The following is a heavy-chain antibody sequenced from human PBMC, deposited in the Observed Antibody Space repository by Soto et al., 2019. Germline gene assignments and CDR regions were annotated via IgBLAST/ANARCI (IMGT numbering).Heavy chain of an antibody. CDR2: ISAYNGNK. Sequence: ASVKVSCKASGYSFTIYGISWVRQAPGQGLEWMGWISAYNGNKKYAQKLQGRVTMTTDTSTSTAYMELRSLRSDDTAVYYCAKDLGQQLVDYWGQGTLVTVSS. D-gene: IGHD6-13*01. CDR3: AKDLGQQLVDY. V-gene: IGHV1-18*01. J-gene: IGHJ4*02. CDR1: GYSFTIYG.